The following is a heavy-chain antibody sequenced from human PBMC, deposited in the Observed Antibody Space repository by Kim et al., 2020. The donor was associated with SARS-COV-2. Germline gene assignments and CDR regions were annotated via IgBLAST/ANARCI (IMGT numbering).Heavy chain of an antibody. V-gene: IGHV3-72*01. D-gene: IGHD3-10*01. J-gene: IGHJ6*02. Sequence: TDNGASEKGRFTIPRDDSKNSLYQQMNSLKTEDTAIYYCARRPYGSGGADVWGQGTTVTVSS. CDR3: ARRPYGSGGADV. CDR2: T.